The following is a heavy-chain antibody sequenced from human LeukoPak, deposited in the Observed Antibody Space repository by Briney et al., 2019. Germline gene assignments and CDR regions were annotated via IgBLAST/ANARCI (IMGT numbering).Heavy chain of an antibody. CDR3: ARVKGRFGELSYYFDY. D-gene: IGHD3-10*01. CDR2: INPNSGGT. CDR1: GYTXTGYY. Sequence: ASVKVSCKASGYTXTGYYMHWVRQAPGQGLEWMGWINPNSGGTNYAQKFQGRVTMTRDTSISTAYMELSRLRSDDTAVYYCARVKGRFGELSYYFDYWGQGTLVTVSS. J-gene: IGHJ4*02. V-gene: IGHV1-2*02.